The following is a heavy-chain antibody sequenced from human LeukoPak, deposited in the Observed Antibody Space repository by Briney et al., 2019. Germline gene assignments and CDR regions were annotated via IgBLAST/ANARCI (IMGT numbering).Heavy chain of an antibody. CDR2: ISSSSSYI. D-gene: IGHD3-10*02. CDR3: ARDLFASGRRRYDAFDI. CDR1: GFPFSSHG. J-gene: IGHJ3*02. V-gene: IGHV3-21*01. Sequence: PGGSLRLSCAASGFPFSSHGRSWVRQAPGKGLEWVSSISSSSSYIYYADSVKGRFTISRDNAKNSLYLQMNSLRAEDTAVYYCARDLFASGRRRYDAFDIWGQGTMVAVSS.